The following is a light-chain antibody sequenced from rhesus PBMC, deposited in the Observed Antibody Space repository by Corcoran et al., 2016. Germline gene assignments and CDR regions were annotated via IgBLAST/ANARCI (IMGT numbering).Light chain of an antibody. CDR3: QQHNSYPLT. CDR1: QGISSY. J-gene: IGKJ4*01. CDR2: TAS. Sequence: DIQMTQSPSSLSASVGDTVTITCRASQGISSYLNWFQQKPGKAPKLLIYTASSLESGVPSRVSGSGSGTEFTLPFSSLQPEDFAAYYCQQHNSYPLTFGGGTKVEIK. V-gene: IGKV1-28*01.